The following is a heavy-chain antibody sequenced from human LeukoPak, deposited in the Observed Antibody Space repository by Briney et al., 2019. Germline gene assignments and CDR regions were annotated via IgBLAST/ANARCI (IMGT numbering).Heavy chain of an antibody. Sequence: SVKVSCKASGGTFSSYAISWVRQAPGQGLEWMGRIIPILGIANYAQKFQGRVTITAEKSPSTAYMELSSLRPEDRAVYYCARYLDYGMDVWGQGTTVTVSS. CDR2: IIPILGIA. V-gene: IGHV1-69*04. J-gene: IGHJ6*02. CDR3: ARYLDYGMDV. CDR1: GGTFSSYA. D-gene: IGHD2/OR15-2a*01.